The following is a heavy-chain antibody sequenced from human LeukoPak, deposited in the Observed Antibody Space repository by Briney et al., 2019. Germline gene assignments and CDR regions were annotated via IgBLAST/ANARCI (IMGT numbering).Heavy chain of an antibody. CDR3: AREVGYSIHAFDI. V-gene: IGHV4-30-4*01. CDR1: GGSISSGDYY. D-gene: IGHD6-13*01. CDR2: IYYSGST. J-gene: IGHJ3*02. Sequence: SETLSLTCTVSGGSISSGDYYWSWIRQPPGKGLEWIGYIYYSGSTYYNPSLKSRVTISVDTSKNQFSLKLSSVTAADTAVYYCAREVGYSIHAFDIWGQGTMVTVSS.